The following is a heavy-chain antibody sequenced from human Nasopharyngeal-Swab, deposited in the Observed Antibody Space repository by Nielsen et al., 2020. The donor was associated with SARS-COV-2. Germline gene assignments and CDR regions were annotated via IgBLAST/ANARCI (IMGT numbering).Heavy chain of an antibody. CDR3: VGQSPEGYYYYYMDV. J-gene: IGHJ6*03. V-gene: IGHV3-74*01. CDR2: INIDGGST. CDR1: GFTFTNYW. Sequence: GGSLRLSCAVSGFTFTNYWMHWVRRTPGKGLVWVSRINIDGGSTYYADSVKGRFTISRDNSKNTLCLQMSSLRAEDTAVYYCVGQSPEGYYYYYMDVWGTGTTVTVSS.